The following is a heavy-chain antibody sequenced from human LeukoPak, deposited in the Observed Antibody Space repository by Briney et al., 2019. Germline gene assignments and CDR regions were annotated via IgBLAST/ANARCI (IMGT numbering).Heavy chain of an antibody. V-gene: IGHV4-34*01. CDR3: ASLSNYGVY. Sequence: SETLSLTCAVYGGSFSGYYWSWIRHPPGKGLEWIGEINHSGSTNYNPSLKSRVTISVDTSKNQFSLKLSSVTAADTAVYYCASLSNYGVYWGQGTLVTVSS. CDR1: GGSFSGYY. D-gene: IGHD4-4*01. CDR2: INHSGST. J-gene: IGHJ4*02.